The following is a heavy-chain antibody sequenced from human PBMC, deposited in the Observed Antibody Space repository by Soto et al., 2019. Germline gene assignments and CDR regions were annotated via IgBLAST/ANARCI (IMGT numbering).Heavy chain of an antibody. Sequence: QVQLVQSGAEVKKPGSSVKVSCKASGGTFSSYAISWVRQAPGQGLEWMGGIIPIFGTANYAQKFQGRGAITADESTSTAYMELSSLRSEDTAVYYCARDLWYSGSLYRRFDPWGQGTLVTVSS. V-gene: IGHV1-69*01. D-gene: IGHD1-26*01. CDR1: GGTFSSYA. CDR3: ARDLWYSGSLYRRFDP. J-gene: IGHJ5*02. CDR2: IIPIFGTA.